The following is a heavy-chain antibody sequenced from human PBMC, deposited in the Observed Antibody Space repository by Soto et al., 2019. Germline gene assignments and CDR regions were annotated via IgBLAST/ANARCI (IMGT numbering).Heavy chain of an antibody. D-gene: IGHD2-2*01. CDR3: AVVPAANGHYGMDV. V-gene: IGHV3-48*01. Sequence: EVQLVESGGGLVQPGGSLRLSCAASGFPFSSYSMNWVRQAPGKGLEWVSYISSSSSTIYYADSVKGRFTISRDNAKNSLDLQMNSLRAEDTAVYYCAVVPAANGHYGMDVWGQGTTVTVSS. CDR1: GFPFSSYS. J-gene: IGHJ6*02. CDR2: ISSSSSTI.